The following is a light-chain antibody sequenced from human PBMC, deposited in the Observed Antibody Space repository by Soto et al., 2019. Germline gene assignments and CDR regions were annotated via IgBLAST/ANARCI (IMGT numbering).Light chain of an antibody. CDR2: KAS. Sequence: DIQMTQSPSTLSASDGDRVTITCRASQSVSNRLAWYQQKPGKAPKLLIYKASSLGSGVPSRFSGSGSGTEFTLTISSLQPDDFASYYCQQYNSYTYTFGQGTKLEIK. J-gene: IGKJ2*01. CDR1: QSVSNR. V-gene: IGKV1-5*03. CDR3: QQYNSYTYT.